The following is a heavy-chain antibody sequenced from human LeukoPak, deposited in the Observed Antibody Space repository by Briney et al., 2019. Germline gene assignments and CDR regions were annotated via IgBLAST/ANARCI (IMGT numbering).Heavy chain of an antibody. CDR3: ATYVVVAVRRAFDI. Sequence: GASVKVSCKASGYTFTSYDINWVRQATGQGLEWMGWMNPNSGNTGYAQKFQGRVTMTRNTSISTAYMELSSLRSEDTAVYYCATYVVVAVRRAFDIWGQGTMVTVSS. V-gene: IGHV1-8*01. D-gene: IGHD2-15*01. CDR1: GYTFTSYD. J-gene: IGHJ3*02. CDR2: MNPNSGNT.